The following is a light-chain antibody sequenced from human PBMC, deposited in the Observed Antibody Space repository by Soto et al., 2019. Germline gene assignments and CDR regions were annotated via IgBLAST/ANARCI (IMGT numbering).Light chain of an antibody. CDR2: AAS. CDR3: QHYNTYSTWT. CDR1: QGISSY. V-gene: IGKV1-8*01. J-gene: IGKJ1*01. Sequence: AIRMTQSPSSLSASTGDRVTITCRASQGISSYLAWYQQKPGKAPKLLIYAASTLQSGVPSRFSGSGSGTEFTLTISGLQPDDFATYYCQHYNTYSTWTFGQGTKVDIK.